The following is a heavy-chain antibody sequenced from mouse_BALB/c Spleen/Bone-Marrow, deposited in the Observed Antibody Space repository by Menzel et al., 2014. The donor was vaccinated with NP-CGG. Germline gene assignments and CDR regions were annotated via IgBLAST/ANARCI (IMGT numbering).Heavy chain of an antibody. V-gene: IGHV1-80*01. Sequence: VQLQQSGAEMVRPGSSVKISCKASGYAFSNNWMNWMKQRPGQGLEWIGQIYPGDGDTNYNGKFKGKATLTADKSSSTAYMQLSSLTSDDSAVYFCAREWTARAVDYWGQGTTLTVSS. CDR2: IYPGDGDT. D-gene: IGHD3-2*01. J-gene: IGHJ2*01. CDR1: GYAFSNNW. CDR3: AREWTARAVDY.